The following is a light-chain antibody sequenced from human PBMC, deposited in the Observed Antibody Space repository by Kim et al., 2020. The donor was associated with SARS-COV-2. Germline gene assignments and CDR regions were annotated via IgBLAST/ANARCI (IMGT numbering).Light chain of an antibody. Sequence: VAWGQTVRTTCQGNSLRSYYATWYQQKPGQAPKVVIYGKDNRPSGVPDRFSGSSSGNTAYLTITGTQAGDEADYYCNSRDSNDYVVFGGGTKVTVL. CDR3: NSRDSNDYVV. V-gene: IGLV3-19*01. CDR2: GKD. CDR1: SLRSYY. J-gene: IGLJ2*01.